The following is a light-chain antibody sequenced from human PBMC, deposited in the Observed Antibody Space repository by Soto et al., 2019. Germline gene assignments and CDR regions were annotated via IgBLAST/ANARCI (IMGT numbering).Light chain of an antibody. V-gene: IGLV2-23*01. CDR2: EGS. CDR3: CSYAGRSTFYV. Sequence: QSALTQPASVSGSPGQSITISCTGTSSDVGTYNLVSWYQQHPGKAPKLMIYEGSKRPSGVSNRFSGSKSGNTASLTISGLQAEDEADYYCCSYAGRSTFYVFGSGTRSPS. J-gene: IGLJ1*01. CDR1: SSDVGTYNL.